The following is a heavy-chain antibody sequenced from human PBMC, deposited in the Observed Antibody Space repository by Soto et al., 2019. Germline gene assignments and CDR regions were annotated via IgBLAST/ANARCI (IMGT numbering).Heavy chain of an antibody. V-gene: IGHV3-49*03. CDR2: IRSKAYGGTT. CDR3: TREAPYCGGDCYAVFDY. J-gene: IGHJ4*02. D-gene: IGHD2-21*01. Sequence: FRQAPGKGLEWVGFIRSKAYGGTTEYAASVKGRFTISRDDSKSIAYLQMNSLKTEDTAVYYCTREAPYCGGDCYAVFDYWGQGTLVTVSS.